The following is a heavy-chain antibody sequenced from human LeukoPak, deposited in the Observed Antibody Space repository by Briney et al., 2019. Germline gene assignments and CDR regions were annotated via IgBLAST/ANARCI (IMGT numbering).Heavy chain of an antibody. V-gene: IGHV4-59*01. J-gene: IGHJ6*03. D-gene: IGHD3-3*01. Sequence: PSETLSLTCTVSGGSISSYYWSWIRQPPGKGLEWIGYIYYSGSTNYNPSLKSRVTISVDTSKNQFSLKLSPVTAADTAVYYCARVGYYDFPYYYYYMDVWGKGTTVTVSS. CDR2: IYYSGST. CDR1: GGSISSYY. CDR3: ARVGYYDFPYYYYYMDV.